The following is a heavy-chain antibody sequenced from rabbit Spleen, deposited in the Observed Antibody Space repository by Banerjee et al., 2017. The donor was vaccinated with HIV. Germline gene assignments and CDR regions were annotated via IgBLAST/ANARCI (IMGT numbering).Heavy chain of an antibody. J-gene: IGHJ6*01. Sequence: QSLEESGGDLVKPGASLTLTCTASGVSFSSSYYMCWVRQAPGKGLEWIACIDTGSSGFTHFANWAKGRFTISKTSSTTVTLKMTSLTAADTATYFCARDTATSFSSYGMDLWGPGTLVTVS. CDR2: IDTGSSGFT. CDR1: GVSFSSSYY. V-gene: IGHV1S40*01. CDR3: ARDTATSFSSYGMDL. D-gene: IGHD1-1*01.